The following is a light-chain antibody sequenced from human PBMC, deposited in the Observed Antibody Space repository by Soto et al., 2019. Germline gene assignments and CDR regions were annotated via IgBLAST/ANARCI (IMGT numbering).Light chain of an antibody. V-gene: IGLV2-14*03. CDR1: SSDVGAYDF. CDR2: EVR. J-gene: IGLJ1*01. Sequence: QSVLTQPASVSGSPGQSITISCTGTSSDVGAYDFVSWYQQHPDKAPKLMIYEVRGRPSGVSNRFSGSKSFNTATLTISGLQAEDEADYYCSSHTTRNTRVFGTGTKLT. CDR3: SSHTTRNTRV.